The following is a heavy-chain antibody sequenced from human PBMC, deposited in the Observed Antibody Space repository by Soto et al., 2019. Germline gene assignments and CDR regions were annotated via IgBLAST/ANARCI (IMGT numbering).Heavy chain of an antibody. CDR2: IYTSGST. Sequence: PSETLSLTCTVSGGSISSYYWSWIRQPAGKGLEWIGRIYTSGSTNYNPSLKSRVTMSVDTSKNQFSLKLSSVTAADTAVYYCARDDVSGSYYGPYYHGMDVWGQGTTVTVSS. CDR1: GGSISSYY. D-gene: IGHD1-26*01. V-gene: IGHV4-4*07. J-gene: IGHJ6*02. CDR3: ARDDVSGSYYGPYYHGMDV.